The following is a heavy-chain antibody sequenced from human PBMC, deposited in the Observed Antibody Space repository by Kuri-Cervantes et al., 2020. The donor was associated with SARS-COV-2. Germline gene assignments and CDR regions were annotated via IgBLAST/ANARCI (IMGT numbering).Heavy chain of an antibody. Sequence: ASVKVSCKASGYIFTEYYMHWVRQAPGLGLEWMGWINPNSGGTNYTQRFQGRVTMTRDTSISTAYMELSRLRSDDTAVYYCARGGLAVAGQVWFDPWGQGTLVTVSS. CDR2: INPNSGGT. J-gene: IGHJ5*02. D-gene: IGHD6-19*01. CDR1: GYIFTEYY. V-gene: IGHV1-2*02. CDR3: ARGGLAVAGQVWFDP.